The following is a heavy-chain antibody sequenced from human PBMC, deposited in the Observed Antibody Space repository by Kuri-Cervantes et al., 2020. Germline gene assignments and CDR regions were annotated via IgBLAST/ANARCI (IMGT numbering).Heavy chain of an antibody. V-gene: IGHV1-69*05. CDR1: GGTFSRYA. J-gene: IGHJ3*02. D-gene: IGHD3-10*01. CDR2: IIPIFGTA. CDR3: AIRGAKDAFDI. Sequence: SVKVSCKASGGTFSRYAVTWVRQAPGQGLEWMGGIIPIFGTANYARKFQGRVAMTTDESTSTVYMELSSLRSEDTTVYYCAIRGAKDAFDIWGQGTMVTVSS.